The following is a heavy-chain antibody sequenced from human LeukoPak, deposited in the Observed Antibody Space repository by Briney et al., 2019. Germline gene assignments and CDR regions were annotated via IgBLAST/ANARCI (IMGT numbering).Heavy chain of an antibody. J-gene: IGHJ6*02. CDR1: VGTFSSYA. V-gene: IGHV1-69*13. D-gene: IGHD3-10*01. CDR3: ASSSPSSGSLDYGMDV. Sequence: SVKVSCKASVGTFSSYAISWVRQAPGQGLEWMGGVIPIFGTANYAQKFQGRVTITADESTSTAYMELSSLRSEDTAVYYCASSSPSSGSLDYGMDVWGQGTTVTVSS. CDR2: VIPIFGTA.